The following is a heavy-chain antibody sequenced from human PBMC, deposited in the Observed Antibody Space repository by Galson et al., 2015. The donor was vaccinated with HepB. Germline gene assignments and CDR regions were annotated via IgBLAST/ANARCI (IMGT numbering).Heavy chain of an antibody. CDR1: GFTFSSYG. CDR3: AKGHSSGWYGSDY. CDR2: IRYDGSNK. Sequence: SLRLSCAASGFTFSSYGMHWVRQAPGKGLEWVAFIRYDGSNKYYADSVKGRFTISRDNSKNTLYLQMNSLRAEDTAVYYCAKGHSSGWYGSDYWGQGTLVTVSS. D-gene: IGHD6-19*01. J-gene: IGHJ4*02. V-gene: IGHV3-30*02.